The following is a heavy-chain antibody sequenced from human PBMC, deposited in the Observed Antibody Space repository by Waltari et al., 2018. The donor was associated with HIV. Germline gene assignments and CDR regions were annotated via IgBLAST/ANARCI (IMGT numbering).Heavy chain of an antibody. CDR3: AADDYGDKLLPQNYYYYYGMDV. Sequence: QMQLVQSGPEVKKPGTSVKVSCKASGFTFTSSAVQWVRQARGQRLEWIGWIVVGSGNTNYAQKFQERVTITRDMSTSTAYMELSSLRSEDTAVYYCAADDYGDKLLPQNYYYYYGMDVWGQGTTVTVSS. CDR1: GFTFTSSA. D-gene: IGHD4-17*01. CDR2: IVVGSGNT. J-gene: IGHJ6*02. V-gene: IGHV1-58*01.